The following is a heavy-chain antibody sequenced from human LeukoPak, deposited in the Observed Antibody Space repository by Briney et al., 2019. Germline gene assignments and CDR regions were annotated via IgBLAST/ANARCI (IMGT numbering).Heavy chain of an antibody. CDR3: ASGYLGRAGATDRLDY. J-gene: IGHJ4*02. CDR1: GYTFTCYY. CDR2: INPNSGGT. D-gene: IGHD4-17*01. V-gene: IGHV1-2*02. Sequence: ASVKVSCKASGYTFTCYYMHWVRQAPGQGLEWMGWINPNSGGTNYAQKFQGRVTMTRDTSISTAYMELSRLRSDDTAVYYCASGYLGRAGATDRLDYWGQGTLVTVSS.